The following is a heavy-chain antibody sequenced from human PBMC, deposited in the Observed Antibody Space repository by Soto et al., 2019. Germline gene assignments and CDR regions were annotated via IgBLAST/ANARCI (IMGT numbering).Heavy chain of an antibody. J-gene: IGHJ6*02. CDR2: IIPIVGTA. CDR1: GGTFSSYA. CDR3: ARGASSGWYGSDYYYGMDV. V-gene: IGHV1-69*13. D-gene: IGHD6-19*01. Sequence: SVKDSCKASGGTFSSYAISWVRQAPGQGLEWMGGIIPIVGTANYAQKFQGRVTITADESTSTAYMELSSLRSEDTAVYYCARGASSGWYGSDYYYGMDVWGQGTTVTVSS.